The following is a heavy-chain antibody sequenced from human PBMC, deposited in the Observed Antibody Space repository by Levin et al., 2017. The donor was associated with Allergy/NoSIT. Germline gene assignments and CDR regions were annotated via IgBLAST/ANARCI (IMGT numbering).Heavy chain of an antibody. Sequence: SETLSLTCTVSGGSISSSSYYWGWIRQPPGKGLEWIGSIYYSGSTYYNPSLKSRVTISVDTSKNQFSLKLSSVTAADTAVYYCASSGVVAVAGTDYWGQGTLVTVSS. V-gene: IGHV4-39*01. J-gene: IGHJ4*02. CDR2: IYYSGST. CDR1: GGSISSSSYY. D-gene: IGHD6-19*01. CDR3: ASSGVVAVAGTDY.